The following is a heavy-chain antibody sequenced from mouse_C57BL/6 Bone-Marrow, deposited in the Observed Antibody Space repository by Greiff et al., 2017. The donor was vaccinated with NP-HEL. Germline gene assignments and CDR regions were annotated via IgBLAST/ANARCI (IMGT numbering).Heavy chain of an antibody. CDR1: GYTFTSYW. CDR2: SDPSDSYT. D-gene: IGHD1-1*01. Sequence: VQLQQPGAELVKPGASVKLSCKASGYTFTSYWMQWVKQRPGQGLEWIGESDPSDSYTNYNQKFKGKATLTVDTSSSTAYMQLSSLTSEDSAVYYCASYYYGSTHWYFDVWGTGTTVTVSS. CDR3: ASYYYGSTHWYFDV. V-gene: IGHV1-50*01. J-gene: IGHJ1*03.